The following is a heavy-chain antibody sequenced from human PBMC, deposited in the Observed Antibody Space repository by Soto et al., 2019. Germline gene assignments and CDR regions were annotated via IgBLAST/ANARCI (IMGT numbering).Heavy chain of an antibody. CDR3: AGGYSSSSVIPYFDY. V-gene: IGHV3-7*03. D-gene: IGHD6-13*01. CDR1: EFTFSSYW. CDR2: IKQDGSEK. J-gene: IGHJ4*02. Sequence: PGGSLRLSCAASEFTFSSYWMSWVRQAPGKGLEWVANIKQDGSEKYYVDSVKGRFTISRDNAKNSLYLQMNSLRAEDTAVYYCAGGYSSSSVIPYFDYWGQGTLVTVSS.